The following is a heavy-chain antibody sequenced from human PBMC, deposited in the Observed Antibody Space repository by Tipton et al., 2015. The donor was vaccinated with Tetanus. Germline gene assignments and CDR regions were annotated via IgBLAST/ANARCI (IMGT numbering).Heavy chain of an antibody. CDR1: GFTFDDYA. J-gene: IGHJ6*02. CDR2: ISWNSGSI. Sequence: SLRLSCAASGFTFDDYAMHWVRQAPGKGLEWVSGISWNSGSIGYADSVKGRFTISRDNAKNSLYLQMNSLRAEDTALYYCAKDMAAVPKNYGMDVWGQGTTVTVSS. V-gene: IGHV3-9*01. D-gene: IGHD6-13*01. CDR3: AKDMAAVPKNYGMDV.